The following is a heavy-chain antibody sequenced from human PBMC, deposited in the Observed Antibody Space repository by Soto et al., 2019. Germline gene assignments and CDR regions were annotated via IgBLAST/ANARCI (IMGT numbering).Heavy chain of an antibody. CDR3: TTDYCISTTCHLNY. Sequence: GGSLRLSCAASGFSFYDAWMNWVRQAPGKGLEWVGRGKSKSVGGTTDYVAPVKGRFTISRDDSRNTLYLQMNNLKTEDTALYYCTTDYCISTTCHLNYWGQGTLVTVSS. CDR2: GKSKSVGGTT. D-gene: IGHD2-2*01. J-gene: IGHJ4*02. V-gene: IGHV3-15*07. CDR1: GFSFYDAW.